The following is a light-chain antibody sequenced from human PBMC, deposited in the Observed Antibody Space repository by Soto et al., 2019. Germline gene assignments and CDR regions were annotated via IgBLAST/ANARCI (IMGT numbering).Light chain of an antibody. CDR3: QQRSNWLT. CDR1: QSVSRNY. J-gene: IGKJ4*01. Sequence: IVLTQSPGTLSSSPGERITLSCRASQSVSRNYLAWYQQKPGQAPRLLIYGASSRATGIPDKFSGSGSGTDFTLTISSLEPEDFAVYYCQQRSNWLTFGGGTKVDIK. V-gene: IGKV3D-20*02. CDR2: GAS.